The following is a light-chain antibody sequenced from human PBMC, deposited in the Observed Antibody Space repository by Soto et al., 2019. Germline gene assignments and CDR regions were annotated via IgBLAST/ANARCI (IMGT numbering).Light chain of an antibody. CDR1: QSVSSN. V-gene: IGKV3-15*01. CDR2: GAS. J-gene: IGKJ5*01. Sequence: EIVMTQSPATLSVSPGERATITCRASQSVSSNLAWYQQKPGQAPRLLIYGASTMATGIPAWFSGSRSGTEFTLTISSLQSEDFAVYYCQQYNNWPPITFGPGTRLEIK. CDR3: QQYNNWPPIT.